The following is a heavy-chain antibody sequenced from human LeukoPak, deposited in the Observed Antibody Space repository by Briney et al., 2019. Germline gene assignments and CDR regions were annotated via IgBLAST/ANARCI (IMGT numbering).Heavy chain of an antibody. CDR2: IKSKTDGWTT. V-gene: IGHV3-15*01. CDR3: TTDKRSMFNAFDI. J-gene: IGHJ3*02. D-gene: IGHD3-3*02. Sequence: GGSLRLSCAASGFTFSNAWMSWVRQAPGKGLEWVGRIKSKTDGWTTDYSAPVKGRFTISRDDSKTTLYLQMNSLKTEDTAVYYCTTDKRSMFNAFDIWGQGTMVTVSS. CDR1: GFTFSNAW.